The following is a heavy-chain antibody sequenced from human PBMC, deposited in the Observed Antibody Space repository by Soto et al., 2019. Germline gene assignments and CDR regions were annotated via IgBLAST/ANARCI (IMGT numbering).Heavy chain of an antibody. CDR3: ARDRGGYCISTSCYVYYYYGMDV. CDR1: GFTFSSYA. D-gene: IGHD2-2*01. CDR2: ISYDGSNK. V-gene: IGHV3-30-3*01. J-gene: IGHJ6*02. Sequence: GGSLRLSCAASGFTFSSYAMHWVRQAPGKGLEWVAVISYDGSNKYYADSVKGRFTISRDNSKNTLYLQMNSLRAEDTAVYYCARDRGGYCISTSCYVYYYYGMDVWGQGTTVTVSS.